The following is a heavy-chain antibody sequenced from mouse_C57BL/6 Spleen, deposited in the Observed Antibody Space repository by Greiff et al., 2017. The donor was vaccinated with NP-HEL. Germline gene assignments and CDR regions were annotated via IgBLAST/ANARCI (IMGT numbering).Heavy chain of an antibody. D-gene: IGHD2-4*01. CDR1: GYAFSSYW. CDR2: IYPGDGDT. CDR3: ARFDYDDYAMDY. V-gene: IGHV1-80*01. J-gene: IGHJ4*01. Sequence: VQGVESGAELVKPGASVKISCKASGYAFSSYWMNWVKQRPGKGLEWIGQIYPGDGDTNYNGKFKGKATLTADKSSSTAYMQLSSLTSEDSAVYFCARFDYDDYAMDYWGQGTSVTVSS.